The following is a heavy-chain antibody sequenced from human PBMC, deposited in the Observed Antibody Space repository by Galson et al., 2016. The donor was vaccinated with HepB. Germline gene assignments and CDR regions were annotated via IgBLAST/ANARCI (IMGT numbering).Heavy chain of an antibody. J-gene: IGHJ5*02. D-gene: IGHD4-17*01. CDR3: AHSDFGDYPNWFDP. CDR2: IYWDGDR. V-gene: IGHV2-5*02. Sequence: PALVKPTQTLTLTCTFSGFPLSTSGVAVGWIRQPPGKALEWLAFIYWDGDRRYSPSLRSRLSITKDTSKNQVVLTMTNMDPVDTATYYCAHSDFGDYPNWFDPGGQGTLVTVSS. CDR1: GFPLSTSGVA.